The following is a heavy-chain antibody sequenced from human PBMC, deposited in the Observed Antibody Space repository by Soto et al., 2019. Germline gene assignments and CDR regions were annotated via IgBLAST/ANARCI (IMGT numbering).Heavy chain of an antibody. CDR1: GSRFSNYV. CDR3: AREGRGKKAGYNGLVSLGY. D-gene: IGHD2-2*02. CDR2: IIPIFNST. V-gene: IGHV1-69*06. J-gene: IGHJ4*02. Sequence: ASVKVSCKVSGSRFSNYVISWVRQAPGHGLEWLGRIIPIFNSTKYAQSFQGRVTITADKSTSTASLELSSLRSDDTAVYYCAREGRGKKAGYNGLVSLGYWGQGXLVTVYS.